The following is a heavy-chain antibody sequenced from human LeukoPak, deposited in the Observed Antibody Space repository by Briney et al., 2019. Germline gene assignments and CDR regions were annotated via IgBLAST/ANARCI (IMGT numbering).Heavy chain of an antibody. Sequence: KSSETLSLTCTVSGGSISSSSYYWVWIRQPPGKGLEWIGSIYYSGSTYYNPSLKSRVTISVDTSKNQFSLKLSSVTAADTAVYYCASEYGSGSYPDYWGQGTLVTVSS. D-gene: IGHD3-10*01. CDR2: IYYSGST. V-gene: IGHV4-39*01. CDR1: GGSISSSSYY. CDR3: ASEYGSGSYPDY. J-gene: IGHJ4*02.